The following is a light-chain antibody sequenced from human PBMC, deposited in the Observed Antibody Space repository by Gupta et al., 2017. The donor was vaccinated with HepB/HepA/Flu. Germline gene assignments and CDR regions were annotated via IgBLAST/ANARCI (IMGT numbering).Light chain of an antibody. CDR1: RSSIGSNT. CDR3: ASGDDSRNGYV. CDR2: NNN. Sequence: QAVLTQPPSASVTPGQRVTISCSGSRSSIGSNTVNWYQQVPGTAPKLLMHNNNRRTSGVPDRFSGSKYGTSAAMAISGLQAEDETDYYCASGDDSRNGYVFGTGTKVTVL. V-gene: IGLV1-44*01. J-gene: IGLJ1*01.